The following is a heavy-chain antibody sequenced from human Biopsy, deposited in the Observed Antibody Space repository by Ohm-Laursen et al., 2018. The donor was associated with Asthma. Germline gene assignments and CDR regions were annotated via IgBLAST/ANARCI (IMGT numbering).Heavy chain of an antibody. D-gene: IGHD6-19*01. CDR2: IYSGGTS. J-gene: IGHJ6*02. V-gene: IGHV3-53*01. Sequence: GSLRLSCAASGFAVSRDHMFWVRQAPGKGLEWVSVIYSGGTSHTADSVRGRFTISRDYSKNTLYLQMHSLRAEDTAIYYCARCQVGYSSGWSLLLKKIYYSGMDVWGQGTAVTVSS. CDR1: GFAVSRDH. CDR3: ARCQVGYSSGWSLLLKKIYYSGMDV.